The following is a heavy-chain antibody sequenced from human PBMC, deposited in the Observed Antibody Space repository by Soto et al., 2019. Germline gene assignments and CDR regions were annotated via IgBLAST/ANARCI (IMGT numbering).Heavy chain of an antibody. J-gene: IGHJ5*02. CDR2: IYYSGST. CDR3: ARAKHNWFDP. Sequence: SETLSLTCTLSGGSISSGGYYWSWIRQHPGKGLEWIGYIYYSGSTYYNPSLKSRVTISVDTSKNQFSLKLSSVTAADTAVYYCARAKHNWFDPWGQGTLVTVSS. CDR1: GGSISSGGYY. V-gene: IGHV4-31*03.